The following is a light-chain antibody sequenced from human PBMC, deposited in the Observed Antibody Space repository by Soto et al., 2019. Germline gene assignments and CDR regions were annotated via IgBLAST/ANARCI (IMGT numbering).Light chain of an antibody. CDR2: DVS. Sequence: QSALTQPASVSGSPGQSITISCTGTSSDVGVYNYVSWYQQHPGKAPKLMIYDVSNRPSGVSNRFSGSKSGNTASLTISGLQAEEEADYYCSSYTSSYTVVFGGGTKLTVL. CDR1: SSDVGVYNY. V-gene: IGLV2-14*01. J-gene: IGLJ2*01. CDR3: SSYTSSYTVV.